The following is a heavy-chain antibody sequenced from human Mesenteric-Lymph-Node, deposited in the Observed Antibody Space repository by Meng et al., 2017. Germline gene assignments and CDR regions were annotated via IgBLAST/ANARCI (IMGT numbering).Heavy chain of an antibody. V-gene: IGHV3-30*04. Sequence: GESLKISCAASGFTFGSYPMHWVRQAPGKGLEWVAVISYEGGNQDYGESVKGRFTVSRDNSKNTLYLQMNSLRAEDTAVFYCARVRSRYCTGGSCYHDAFDIWGQGTMVTVSS. CDR2: ISYEGGNQ. CDR3: ARVRSRYCTGGSCYHDAFDI. CDR1: GFTFGSYP. J-gene: IGHJ3*02. D-gene: IGHD2-15*01.